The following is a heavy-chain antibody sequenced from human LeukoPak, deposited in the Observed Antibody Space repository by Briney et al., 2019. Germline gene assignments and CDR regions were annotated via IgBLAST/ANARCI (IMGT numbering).Heavy chain of an antibody. Sequence: GESLKISCKISGYILTNNWIGWVRQVPGKGLEWMGLIYPGDSDTRYSPSFQGQVTISADKSISTAYLQWSSLKASDTAMYYCARLNDFWSGSFDYWGQGTLVTVSS. CDR1: GYILTNNW. J-gene: IGHJ4*02. V-gene: IGHV5-51*01. D-gene: IGHD3-3*01. CDR3: ARLNDFWSGSFDY. CDR2: IYPGDSDT.